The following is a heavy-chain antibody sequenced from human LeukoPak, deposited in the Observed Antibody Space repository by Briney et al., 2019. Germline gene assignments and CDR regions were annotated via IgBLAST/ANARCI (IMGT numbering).Heavy chain of an antibody. J-gene: IGHJ4*02. V-gene: IGHV1-2*06. Sequence: GASVKVSCKASGYTFTDYYMHWVRQAPGQGLEWMGRINPNSGGTDYAQKFQGRVTVTRGTSITTAYMELSRLRSDDTAVYYCAIYGPGDVLDYWGQGTLVTVSS. D-gene: IGHD3-10*01. CDR2: INPNSGGT. CDR3: AIYGPGDVLDY. CDR1: GYTFTDYY.